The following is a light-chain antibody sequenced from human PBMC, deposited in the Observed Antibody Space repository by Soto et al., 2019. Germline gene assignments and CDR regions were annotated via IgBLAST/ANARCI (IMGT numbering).Light chain of an antibody. Sequence: EILLTQSPATLSLSPGERATLSCRASQSVNNNFAWYQQKPGQAPRLLIYDISSRATGIPARFSGSGSGTDFTLTISSLEPGDFAIYYCQQRTNWPRLTFGGGTKVEIK. J-gene: IGKJ4*01. CDR3: QQRTNWPRLT. CDR1: QSVNNN. V-gene: IGKV3-11*01. CDR2: DIS.